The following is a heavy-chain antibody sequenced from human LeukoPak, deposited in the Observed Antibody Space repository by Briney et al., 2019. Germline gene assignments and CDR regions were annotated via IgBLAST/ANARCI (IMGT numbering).Heavy chain of an antibody. J-gene: IGHJ4*02. V-gene: IGHV4-39*01. CDR3: AATYCSGGSCSDPTFDY. CDR2: IYYSGST. CDR1: GGSISSYY. Sequence: SETLSLTCTVSGGSISSYYWGWIRQPPGKGLEWIGSIYYSGSTYYNPSLKSRVTISVDTSRNQFSLKLSSVTAADTAVYYCAATYCSGGSCSDPTFDYWGQGTLVTVSS. D-gene: IGHD2-15*01.